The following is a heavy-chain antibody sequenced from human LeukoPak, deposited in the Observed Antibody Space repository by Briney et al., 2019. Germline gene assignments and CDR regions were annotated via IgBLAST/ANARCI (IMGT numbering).Heavy chain of an antibody. CDR1: GYSFTTYW. D-gene: IGHD3-22*01. V-gene: IGHV5-51*01. CDR3: VAIYYYDTSELYFDY. CDR2: IYPGDSDT. J-gene: IGHJ4*02. Sequence: GESLQISCLGSGYSFTTYWIGWVRQMPGKGLEEMGIIYPGDSDTRYSPSFRGQVTISADKSISSAYLQWSSLKASDTAMYYCVAIYYYDTSELYFDYWGQGTLVTVSS.